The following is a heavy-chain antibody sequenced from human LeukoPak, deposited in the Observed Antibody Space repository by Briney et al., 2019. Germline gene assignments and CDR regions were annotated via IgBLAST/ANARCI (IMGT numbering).Heavy chain of an antibody. D-gene: IGHD5-18*01. CDR2: IIPIFGTA. CDR3: AIIQPVADY. CDR1: GYTFTSYY. J-gene: IGHJ4*02. V-gene: IGHV1-69*06. Sequence: SVKVSCKASGYTFTSYYMHWVRQAPGQGLEWMGGIIPIFGTANYAQKFQGRVTITADKSTSTAYMELSSLRSEDTAVYYCAIIQPVADYWGQGTLVTVSS.